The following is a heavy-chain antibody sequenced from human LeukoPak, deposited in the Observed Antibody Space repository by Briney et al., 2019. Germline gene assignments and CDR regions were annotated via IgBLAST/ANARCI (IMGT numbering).Heavy chain of an antibody. CDR2: INPNSGGT. CDR1: GYTFTGYY. J-gene: IGHJ4*02. D-gene: IGHD2-2*01. Sequence: ASGKVSCSASGYTFTGYYMHSVRQAPRQGLKWMGWINPNSGGTNYAQKLQGWVTMTRDTSISTTYMELSRLRSDDTAVYYCARVSQLLCLDYWGQGPLVTVSS. CDR3: ARVSQLLCLDY. V-gene: IGHV1-2*04.